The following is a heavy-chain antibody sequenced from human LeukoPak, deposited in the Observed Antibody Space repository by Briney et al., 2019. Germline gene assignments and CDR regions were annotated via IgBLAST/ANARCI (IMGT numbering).Heavy chain of an antibody. V-gene: IGHV4-59*01. D-gene: IGHD3-22*01. CDR1: GASISSYY. J-gene: IGHJ3*02. CDR2: IYYSGST. Sequence: SETLSLTCTVSGASISSYYWSWIRQPPGRGLEWIGYIYYSGSTNYNPSLKSRVTISVDPSKNQFSLKLSSVTAADTAVYYCARVGVGYFDSSGYYRPDAFDIWGQGTMVTVSS. CDR3: ARVGVGYFDSSGYYRPDAFDI.